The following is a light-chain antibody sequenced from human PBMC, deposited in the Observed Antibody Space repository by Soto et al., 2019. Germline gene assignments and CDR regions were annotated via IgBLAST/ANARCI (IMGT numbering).Light chain of an antibody. V-gene: IGKV3-20*01. CDR2: GAS. CDR3: QQYGGSPIT. CDR1: QSVTTK. Sequence: EIVLTQSPGTLSLSPGERATLSCRASQSVTTKLAWYQHKPGQSPRLLISGASSRASGVPDRFSGSWSETDFTLIISRLQPEDFALYYCQQYGGSPITFGQGTRLEIK. J-gene: IGKJ5*01.